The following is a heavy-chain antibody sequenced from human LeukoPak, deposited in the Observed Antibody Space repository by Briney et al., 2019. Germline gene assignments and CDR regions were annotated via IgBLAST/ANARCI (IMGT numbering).Heavy chain of an antibody. D-gene: IGHD2-15*01. CDR2: ISYSGSA. J-gene: IGHJ5*02. Sequence: KPSETLSLTCTVSGGSVSSGLNKWSWIRQPPGKELEWIGDISYSGSASYNPSLRSRVTISLDTSTNQFSLTLGSVTAADTAVYYCAREAECSGGSCYSYGWFDPWGQGTQVIVSS. CDR3: AREAECSGGSCYSYGWFDP. CDR1: GGSVSSGLNK. V-gene: IGHV4-61*01.